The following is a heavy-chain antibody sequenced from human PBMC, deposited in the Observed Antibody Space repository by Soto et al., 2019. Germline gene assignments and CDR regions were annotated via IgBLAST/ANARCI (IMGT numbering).Heavy chain of an antibody. Sequence: QVQLQESGPGLVKPSETLSLTCTVSGGSISSYYWSWIRQPPGKGLEWIGYIYYSGRTNYNPSLKSRVTISVDTSKNQFSLKLSSVTAADTAVYYCARTLFTYGNWFDPWGQGTLVTVSS. J-gene: IGHJ5*02. CDR2: IYYSGRT. D-gene: IGHD4-17*01. CDR3: ARTLFTYGNWFDP. V-gene: IGHV4-59*01. CDR1: GGSISSYY.